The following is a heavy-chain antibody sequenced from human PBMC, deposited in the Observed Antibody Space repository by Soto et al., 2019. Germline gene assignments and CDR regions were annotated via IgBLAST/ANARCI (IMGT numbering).Heavy chain of an antibody. CDR3: AHSRGYCSCTSCRRFDP. J-gene: IGHJ5*02. V-gene: IGHV2-5*01. CDR2: IYWNDDK. CDR1: GFSLSTSGVG. D-gene: IGHD2-2*01. Sequence: SGPTLVNPTQTLTLTCTFSGFSLSTSGVGVGWIRQPPGKALEWLALIYWNDDKRYSPSLKSRLTITKDPSKNQVVLTMTTMDPVDTATYYCAHSRGYCSCTSCRRFDPWGQGTLVTVSS.